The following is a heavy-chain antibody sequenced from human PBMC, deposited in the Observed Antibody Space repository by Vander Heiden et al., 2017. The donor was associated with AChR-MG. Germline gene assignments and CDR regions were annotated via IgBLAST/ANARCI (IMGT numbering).Heavy chain of an antibody. CDR3: AKGGNTGAFEF. CDR2: IRGSSGNT. CDR1: GFTFRNYA. Sequence: EVQLLESGGGLVQPGGSLRLSCAASGFTFRNYAMSWVRQAPGKGLEWVSSIRGSSGNTFYADSVKGRFTISRDNFKNTLFLQMNSLRAEDTALYYCAKGGNTGAFEFWGQGTQVTVPS. D-gene: IGHD1-1*01. V-gene: IGHV3-23*01. J-gene: IGHJ4*02.